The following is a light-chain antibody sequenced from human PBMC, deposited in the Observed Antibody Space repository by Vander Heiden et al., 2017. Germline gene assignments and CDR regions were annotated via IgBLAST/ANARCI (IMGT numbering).Light chain of an antibody. Sequence: ATLSCRASQSVSSYLAWYQQKPGQAPRLLIYDASIRATGIPARFSGSGSGTDFTLTISSLEPEDFAVYYCQQRSNWPPSTFGQGTKLEIK. CDR2: DAS. J-gene: IGKJ2*01. CDR3: QQRSNWPPST. CDR1: QSVSSY. V-gene: IGKV3-11*01.